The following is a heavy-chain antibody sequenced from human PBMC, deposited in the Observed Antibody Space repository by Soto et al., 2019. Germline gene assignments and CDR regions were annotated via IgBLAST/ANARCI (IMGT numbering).Heavy chain of an antibody. CDR1: GFTFSDDY. D-gene: IGHD3-16*01. J-gene: IGHJ4*02. Sequence: QVQLVESGGGFVEPGGSLTLSCAASGFTFSDDYMSWVRQAPGKGLEWVSYMSGSGRNIYYADAVKGRFTISRDNTMNLFYMHMNILIAEDTAEYYSVSTFVTGHTQGGWCQGTLVTVSS. CDR2: MSGSGRNI. CDR3: VSTFVTGHTQGG. V-gene: IGHV3-11*01.